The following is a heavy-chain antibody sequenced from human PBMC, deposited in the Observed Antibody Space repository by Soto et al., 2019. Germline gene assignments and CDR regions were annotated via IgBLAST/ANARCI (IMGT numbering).Heavy chain of an antibody. V-gene: IGHV3-30-3*01. CDR2: ISYDGSNK. Sequence: QVQLVESGGGVVQPGRSLRLSCAASGFTFSSYAMHWVRQAPGKGLEWVAVISYDGSNKYYADSVKGRFTISRDNSKNTLYLQMNSLRAEDTAVYYCASLDYDDSSGYDTEPADAFYIWGQGTMVTVSS. CDR1: GFTFSSYA. J-gene: IGHJ3*02. D-gene: IGHD3-22*01. CDR3: ASLDYDDSSGYDTEPADAFYI.